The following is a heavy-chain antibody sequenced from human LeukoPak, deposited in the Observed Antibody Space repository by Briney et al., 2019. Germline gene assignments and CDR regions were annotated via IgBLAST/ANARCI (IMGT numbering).Heavy chain of an antibody. J-gene: IGHJ3*02. V-gene: IGHV1-18*01. Sequence: ASVKVSCKASGYTFTSYGISWVRQAPGQGLEWMGWISAYNGNTNYAQKLQGRVTMTTDTSTSTAYMELRSLRSGDTAVYYCARGRRVLLWFGESLGGAFDIWGQGTMVTVSS. CDR1: GYTFTSYG. CDR3: ARGRRVLLWFGESLGGAFDI. CDR2: ISAYNGNT. D-gene: IGHD3-10*01.